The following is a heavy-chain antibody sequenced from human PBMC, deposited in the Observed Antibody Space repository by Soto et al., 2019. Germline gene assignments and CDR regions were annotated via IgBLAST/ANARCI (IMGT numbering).Heavy chain of an antibody. D-gene: IGHD3-10*01. CDR2: INHSGST. CDR1: GGSFSGYY. V-gene: IGHV4-34*01. Sequence: SETLSLTCAVYGGSFSGYYWSWIRQPPGKGLEWIGEINHSGSTNYNPSLKSRVTISVDTSKNQFSLKLSSVTAADTAVYYCARGVIVYYYGSGSYYTRSGYYYGMDVWGQGTTVTVSS. CDR3: ARGVIVYYYGSGSYYTRSGYYYGMDV. J-gene: IGHJ6*02.